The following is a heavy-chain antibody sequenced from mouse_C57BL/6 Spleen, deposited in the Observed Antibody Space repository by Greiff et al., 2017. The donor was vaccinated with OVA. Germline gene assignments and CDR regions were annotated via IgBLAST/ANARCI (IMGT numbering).Heavy chain of an antibody. CDR1: GFTFSSYG. J-gene: IGHJ2*01. Sequence: EVHLVESGGDLVKPGGSLKLSCAASGFTFSSYGMSWVRQTPDKRLEWVATISSGGSYTYYPDSVKGRFTISRDNAKNTLYLQMSSLKSEDTAMYYCARNYSDDYWGQGTTLTVSS. CDR2: ISSGGSYT. D-gene: IGHD2-12*01. CDR3: ARNYSDDY. V-gene: IGHV5-6*01.